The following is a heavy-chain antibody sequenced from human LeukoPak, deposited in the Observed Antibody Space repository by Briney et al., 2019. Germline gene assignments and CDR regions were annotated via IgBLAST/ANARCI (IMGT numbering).Heavy chain of an antibody. CDR1: GGSFSRYY. V-gene: IGHV4-34*01. CDR2: IDHRGDT. CDR3: ARGATISETGYFDF. Sequence: SETLSLTCAVYGGSFSRYYWSWIRQSPGQGLEWIAEIDHRGDTNYNPSVKSRVTISVDTSKNQFSLKVRSLNAADTAVYYCARGATISETGYFDFWGQGTPVTVSS. J-gene: IGHJ4*03. D-gene: IGHD5-24*01.